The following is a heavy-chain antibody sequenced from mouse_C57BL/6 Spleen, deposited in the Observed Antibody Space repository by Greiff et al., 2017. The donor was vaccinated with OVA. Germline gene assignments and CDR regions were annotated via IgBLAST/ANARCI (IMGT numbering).Heavy chain of an antibody. CDR1: GFSLTSYG. D-gene: IGHD3-2*02. J-gene: IGHJ2*01. Sequence: QVQLKESGPGLVAPSQSLSITCTVSGFSLTSYGVHWVRQPPGKGLEWLVVIWSDGSTTYNSALKSRLSISKDNSKSQVFLKMNSLQTDDTAMYYCARHGGDSSGYFDYWGQGTTLTVSS. V-gene: IGHV2-6-1*01. CDR2: IWSDGST. CDR3: ARHGGDSSGYFDY.